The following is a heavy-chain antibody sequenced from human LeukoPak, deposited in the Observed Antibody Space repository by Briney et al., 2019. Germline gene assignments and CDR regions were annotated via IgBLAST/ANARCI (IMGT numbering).Heavy chain of an antibody. CDR1: GGSISSGGYY. Sequence: SETLSLTCTVSGGSISSGGYYWSWIRQPPGKGLEWIGYIYHSGSTYYNPSLKSRVTISVDRSKNQFSLKLSSVTAADTAVYYCARGLLELRTIDYWGQGTLVTVSS. CDR3: ARGLLELRTIDY. D-gene: IGHD1-7*01. CDR2: IYHSGST. J-gene: IGHJ4*02. V-gene: IGHV4-30-2*01.